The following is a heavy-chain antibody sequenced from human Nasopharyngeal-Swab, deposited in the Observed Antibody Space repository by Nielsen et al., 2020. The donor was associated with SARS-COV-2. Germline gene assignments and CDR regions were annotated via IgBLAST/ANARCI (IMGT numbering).Heavy chain of an antibody. V-gene: IGHV4-59*11. CDR2: ISHNSGT. D-gene: IGHD1/OR15-1a*01. CDR3: AKEGATRWFDP. CDR1: GVSITSQY. Sequence: SETLSLTCTVSGVSITSQYWSWIRQPPGKGLEWIGYISHNSGTSYNPSLKSRVTMFMDTSKNQFSLRLRSVTAADTAVYYCAKEGATRWFDPWGQGTLVTVSS. J-gene: IGHJ5*02.